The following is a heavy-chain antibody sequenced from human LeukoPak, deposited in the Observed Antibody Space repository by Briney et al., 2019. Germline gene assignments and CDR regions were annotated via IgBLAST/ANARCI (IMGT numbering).Heavy chain of an antibody. CDR3: ARGVGAQFDY. D-gene: IGHD1-26*01. V-gene: IGHV4-30-4*08. CDR1: GGSFSGYY. Sequence: SETLSLTCAVYGGSFSGYYWSWIRQPPGKGLEWIGYIYYSGSTYYNPSLKSRVTISVDTSKNQFSLKLSSVTAADTAVYYCARGVGAQFDYWGQGTLVTVSS. CDR2: IYYSGST. J-gene: IGHJ4*02.